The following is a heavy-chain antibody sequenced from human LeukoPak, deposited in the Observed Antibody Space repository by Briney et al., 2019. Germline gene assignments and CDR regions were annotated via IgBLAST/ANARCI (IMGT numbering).Heavy chain of an antibody. D-gene: IGHD6-19*01. Sequence: ASVKVSCKASGYTFTGYYMHWVRQAPGQGLEWMGRINPNSGGTNYAQKFQGRVTMTRDTSISTAYMELSRLRSDDTAVYYCARVMAVAGTDGGFDPWGQGTLVTVSS. J-gene: IGHJ5*02. CDR1: GYTFTGYY. CDR2: INPNSGGT. CDR3: ARVMAVAGTDGGFDP. V-gene: IGHV1-2*06.